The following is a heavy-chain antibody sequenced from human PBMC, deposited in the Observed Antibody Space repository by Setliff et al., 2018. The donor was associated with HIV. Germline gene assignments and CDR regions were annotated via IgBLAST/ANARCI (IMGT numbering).Heavy chain of an antibody. CDR3: ARHLLRGYIYIVFDY. Sequence: TCAVSASSISSDYCWGWIRQPPGKGLEWIGSTHHSGSTYYNPSLNSRVTISVDTSKNHFSLKLRSVTAADTAVYYCARHLLRGYIYIVFDYWGQGTLVTVSS. CDR1: ASSISSDYC. V-gene: IGHV4-38-2*01. CDR2: THHSGST. J-gene: IGHJ4*02. D-gene: IGHD5-18*01.